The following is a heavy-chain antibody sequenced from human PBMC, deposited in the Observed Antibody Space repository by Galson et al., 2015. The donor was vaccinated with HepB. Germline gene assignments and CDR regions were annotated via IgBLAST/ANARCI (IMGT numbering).Heavy chain of an antibody. D-gene: IGHD2-21*02. V-gene: IGHV5-51*01. CDR1: GYSFTNYW. J-gene: IGHJ4*02. Sequence: QSGAEVKKSGESLKISCKGSGYSFTNYWIGWVRQMPGKGLEWVGIIYPDDSDTRYSPSFQGRVSISVDKSITTAYLQWSSLKASDTAFYYCARASDWVYYFDYWGQGTLVTVSS. CDR2: IYPDDSDT. CDR3: ARASDWVYYFDY.